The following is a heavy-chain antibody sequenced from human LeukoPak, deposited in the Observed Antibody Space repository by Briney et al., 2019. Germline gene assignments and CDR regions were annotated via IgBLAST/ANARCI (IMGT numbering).Heavy chain of an antibody. D-gene: IGHD2-2*01. Sequence: ASVKVSCKASGYTFTNYYIHWVRQAPGQGLEWMGWINPSSGRTNYAQNFQDRVAMTRDTSVSTAYMELSSLRSDDTAVYYCARGSSIHVLLYHYYYMDVWGKGTTVAVSS. CDR1: GYTFTNYY. J-gene: IGHJ6*03. V-gene: IGHV1-2*02. CDR3: ARGSSIHVLLYHYYYMDV. CDR2: INPSSGRT.